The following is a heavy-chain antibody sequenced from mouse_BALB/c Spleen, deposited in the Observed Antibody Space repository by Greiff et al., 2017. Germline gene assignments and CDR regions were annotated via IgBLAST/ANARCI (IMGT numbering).Heavy chain of an antibody. CDR3: ARALSLLRSYFDY. Sequence: QVQLQQSGPWAAWPGTSCPAPFPSGYTFTDYVISWVKQRTGQGLEWIGEIYPGSGSTYYNEKFKGKATLTADKSSNTAYMQLSSLTSEDSAVYFCARALSLLRSYFDYWGQGTTLTVSS. CDR2: IYPGSGST. D-gene: IGHD1-1*01. J-gene: IGHJ2*01. V-gene: IGHV1-81*01. CDR1: GYTFTDYV.